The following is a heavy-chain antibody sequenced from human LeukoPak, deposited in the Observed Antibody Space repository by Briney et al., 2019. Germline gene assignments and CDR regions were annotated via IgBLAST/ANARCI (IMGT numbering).Heavy chain of an antibody. Sequence: PSETLSLTCTVSGGSVSSYSWSWIRQPAGKGLEWIGRIYTSGSTIYNPSLKSRVTMSVGTSKNQFSLKLSSVTAADTAVYYCARGYSSSLTFDYWGQGTLVTVSS. CDR3: ARGYSSSLTFDY. V-gene: IGHV4-4*07. D-gene: IGHD6-13*01. CDR1: GGSVSSYS. J-gene: IGHJ4*02. CDR2: IYTSGST.